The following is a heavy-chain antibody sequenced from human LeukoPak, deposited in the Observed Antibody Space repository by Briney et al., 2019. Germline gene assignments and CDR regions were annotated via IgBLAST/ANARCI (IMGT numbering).Heavy chain of an antibody. V-gene: IGHV3-23*01. Sequence: GGSLRLSCAASGFTFSSYAMSWVRQAPGKGLEWVSAISGSGGSTYYADSVKGRFTISRDNSKNTLYLQMNSLRAEDTAVYYCAKDPGLELRGGHFDYWGQGTLVTVSS. D-gene: IGHD1-7*01. CDR1: GFTFSSYA. CDR2: ISGSGGST. CDR3: AKDPGLELRGGHFDY. J-gene: IGHJ4*02.